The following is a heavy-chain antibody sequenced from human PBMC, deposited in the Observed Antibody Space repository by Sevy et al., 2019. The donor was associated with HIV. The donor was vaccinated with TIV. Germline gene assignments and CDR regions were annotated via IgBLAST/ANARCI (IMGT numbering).Heavy chain of an antibody. V-gene: IGHV7-4-1*02. CDR2: INTNTGNP. D-gene: IGHD3-9*01. CDR1: GYTFTSYA. Sequence: ASVMVSCKASGYTFTSYAMNWVRQAPGQGLEWMGWINTNTGNPTYAQGFTGRFVFSLDTSVSTAYLQISSLKAEDTAVYYCARENRYFDWSPTGPFDPWDQGTLVTVSS. CDR3: ARENRYFDWSPTGPFDP. J-gene: IGHJ5*02.